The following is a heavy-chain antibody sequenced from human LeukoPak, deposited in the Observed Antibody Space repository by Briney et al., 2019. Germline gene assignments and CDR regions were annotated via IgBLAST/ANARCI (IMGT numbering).Heavy chain of an antibody. Sequence: ASVKVSCKASGGTFSSYAISRVRQAPGQGLEWMGGIIPIFGTANYAQKFQGRVTITTDESTSTAYMELSSLRSEDTAVYYCARGSESSSSRAYYYYYMDVWGKGTTVTVSS. V-gene: IGHV1-69*05. CDR2: IIPIFGTA. D-gene: IGHD6-6*01. J-gene: IGHJ6*03. CDR1: GGTFSSYA. CDR3: ARGSESSSSRAYYYYYMDV.